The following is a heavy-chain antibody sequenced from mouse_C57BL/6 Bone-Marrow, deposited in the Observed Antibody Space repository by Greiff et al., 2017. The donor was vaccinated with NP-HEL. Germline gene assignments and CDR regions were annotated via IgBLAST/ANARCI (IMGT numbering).Heavy chain of an antibody. CDR1: GFTFSDFY. Sequence: EVKLMESGGGLVQSGRSLRLSCATSGFTFSDFYMEWVRQAPGTGLEWIAASRNKANDYTTEYSASVKGRFIVSRDTSQSILYHQMNALRAEDTAIYYCARDAHSGYFDVWGTGTPVTVSA. J-gene: IGHJ1*03. CDR3: ARDAHSGYFDV. V-gene: IGHV7-1*01. CDR2: SRNKANDYTT.